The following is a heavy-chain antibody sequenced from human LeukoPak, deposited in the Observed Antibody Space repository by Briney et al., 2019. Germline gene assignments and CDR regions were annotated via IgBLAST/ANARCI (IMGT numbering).Heavy chain of an antibody. J-gene: IGHJ6*03. Sequence: PGGSLRLSCAASGFTFSSYAMSWVRQAPGKGLEWVSAISGSGGSTYYADSVKGRITISRDNSKNTLYLQMNSLRVEDTALYYCARGGTIYYYMDVWGKGTTVTVSS. CDR1: GFTFSSYA. CDR3: ARGGTIYYYMDV. CDR2: ISGSGGST. V-gene: IGHV3-23*01. D-gene: IGHD3-3*01.